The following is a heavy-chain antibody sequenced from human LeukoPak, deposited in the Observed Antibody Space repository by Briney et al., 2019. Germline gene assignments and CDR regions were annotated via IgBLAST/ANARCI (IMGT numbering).Heavy chain of an antibody. CDR1: GFTFSSAW. CDR3: SFFDSRLVGVNENC. CDR2: IRQDGSEK. J-gene: IGHJ4*02. V-gene: IGHV3-7*01. Sequence: PGGSLRLSCVASGFTFSSAWMHWVRQAPGKGLEWVANIRQDGSEKYYVHSVKGRFTISRDNAKNSLYLQMNSLRAEDTAVHYCSFFDSRLVGVNENCWGQGTLVTVSS. D-gene: IGHD4-23*01.